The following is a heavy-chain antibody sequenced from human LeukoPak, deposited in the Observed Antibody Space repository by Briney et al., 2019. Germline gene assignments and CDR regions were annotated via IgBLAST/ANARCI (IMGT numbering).Heavy chain of an antibody. Sequence: SETLSLTCAVYGGSFSGYYWSWIRQPPGKGLEWIGEINHSGTTTYNPSLKSRVTISVDKSKNQFSLKLTSVTAADTAVYYCARRVTGTLAPIDYWGQGTLVTVSS. CDR1: GGSFSGYY. V-gene: IGHV4-34*01. CDR3: ARRVTGTLAPIDY. J-gene: IGHJ4*02. D-gene: IGHD1-1*01. CDR2: INHSGTT.